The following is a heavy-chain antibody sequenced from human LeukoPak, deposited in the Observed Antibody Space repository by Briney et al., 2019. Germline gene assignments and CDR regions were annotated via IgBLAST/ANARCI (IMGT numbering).Heavy chain of an antibody. V-gene: IGHV1-46*01. J-gene: IGHJ4*02. CDR1: GYTFTSYY. CDR2: INPSGGGT. D-gene: IGHD5-12*01. Sequence: GASVKVSCKASGYTFTSYYSHWVRQAPGQGLEWMGLINPSGGGTSYAQKFQGRVTMTRDTSTTTVYMELSSLRSEDTAVYNCARVAGYGASYFDYWGQGTLVTVSS. CDR3: ARVAGYGASYFDY.